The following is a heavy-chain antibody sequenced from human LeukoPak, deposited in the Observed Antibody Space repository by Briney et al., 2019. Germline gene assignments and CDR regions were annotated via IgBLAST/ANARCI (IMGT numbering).Heavy chain of an antibody. CDR1: GGSISRYY. CDR2: IYYSGST. J-gene: IGHJ6*02. CDR3: ARVGVTHYYYYGMDV. Sequence: PSETLSLTCTVSGGSISRYYWSWIRQPPGKGLEWIGYIYYSGSTNYNPSLKSRVTISVDTSKNQFSLKLSSVTAADTAVYYCARVGVTHYYYYGMDVWGQGTTVTVSS. D-gene: IGHD3-16*01. V-gene: IGHV4-59*01.